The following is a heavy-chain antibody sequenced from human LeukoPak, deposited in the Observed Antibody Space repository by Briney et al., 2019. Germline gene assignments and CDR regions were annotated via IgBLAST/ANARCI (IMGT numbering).Heavy chain of an antibody. CDR2: IKSDGST. Sequence: PGGSLRLSCAASGFTFSSYWMHWVRQTPGKGLMWVSRIKSDGSTIYADSVQGRFTISRDNAKNMVYLQMNSLRAEDTAIYHCARAITYFYGSVTYDWFDSWGQGTLVTVSS. D-gene: IGHD3-10*01. CDR3: ARAITYFYGSVTYDWFDS. V-gene: IGHV3-74*01. J-gene: IGHJ5*01. CDR1: GFTFSSYW.